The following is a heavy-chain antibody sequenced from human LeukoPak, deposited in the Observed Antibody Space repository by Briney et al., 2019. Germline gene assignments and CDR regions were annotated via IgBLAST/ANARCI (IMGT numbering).Heavy chain of an antibody. J-gene: IGHJ3*02. CDR3: ARYYDIFGREANDAFDI. V-gene: IGHV4-59*01. D-gene: IGHD3-9*01. Sequence: SETLSLTCTASGGSISSYYWSWIRQPPGKGLEWIGYIYCSGSTNYNPSLKSRVTISVDTSKNQFSLKLSSVTAADTAVYYCARYYDIFGREANDAFDIWGQGTMVTVSS. CDR1: GGSISSYY. CDR2: IYCSGST.